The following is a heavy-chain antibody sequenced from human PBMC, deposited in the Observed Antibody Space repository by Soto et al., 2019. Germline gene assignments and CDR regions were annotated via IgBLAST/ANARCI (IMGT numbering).Heavy chain of an antibody. J-gene: IGHJ4*02. CDR3: ARYSYYDPSGPYFFDY. Sequence: SETLSLTCTVSGGSISSYYWSWIRQPPGKGLECIGYIYYSGSTNYNPSLQSRVTISVDTSKSQFSLKLSSVTAADTAVYYCARYSYYDPSGPYFFDYWGQGTLVTVSS. D-gene: IGHD3-22*01. CDR1: GGSISSYY. CDR2: IYYSGST. V-gene: IGHV4-59*01.